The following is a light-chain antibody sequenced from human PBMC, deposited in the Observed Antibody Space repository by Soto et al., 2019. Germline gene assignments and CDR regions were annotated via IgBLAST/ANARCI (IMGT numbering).Light chain of an antibody. Sequence: SYELTQPPSVSVAPGQTARITCGGNDIGSKSVHWYQQKPGQAPVLVVYDESDRPSGIPERFTGFNSGNTATLTISRVEAGDEADYYCQVWDSSGDHVVFGGGTQLTVL. J-gene: IGLJ2*01. CDR2: DES. CDR1: DIGSKS. V-gene: IGLV3-21*02. CDR3: QVWDSSGDHVV.